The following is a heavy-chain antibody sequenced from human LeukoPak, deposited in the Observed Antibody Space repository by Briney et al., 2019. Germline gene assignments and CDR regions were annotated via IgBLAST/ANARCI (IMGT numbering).Heavy chain of an antibody. CDR2: INTNTGNP. Sequence: ASVKVSCKASGYTFTSDAMNWVRQAPGQGLEWMGWINTNTGNPTYAQGFTGRFVFSLDTSVSTAYLQISSLKAEDTAVYYCARVLVLAVAAPFDYWGQGTLVTVSS. V-gene: IGHV7-4-1*02. J-gene: IGHJ4*02. D-gene: IGHD6-19*01. CDR1: GYTFTSDA. CDR3: ARVLVLAVAAPFDY.